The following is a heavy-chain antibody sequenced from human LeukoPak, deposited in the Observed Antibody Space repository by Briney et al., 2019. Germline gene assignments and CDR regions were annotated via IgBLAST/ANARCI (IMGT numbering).Heavy chain of an antibody. V-gene: IGHV4-34*01. J-gene: IGHJ3*02. D-gene: IGHD6-19*01. Sequence: SETLSLTCAVYGGSLSGYYWSWIRQPPGKGLEWIGEINHSGSTYYNPSLKSRVTISVDTSKNQFSLKLSSVTAADTAVYYCASPYSSGWYRFHAFDIWGQGTMVTVSS. CDR2: INHSGST. CDR1: GGSLSGYY. CDR3: ASPYSSGWYRFHAFDI.